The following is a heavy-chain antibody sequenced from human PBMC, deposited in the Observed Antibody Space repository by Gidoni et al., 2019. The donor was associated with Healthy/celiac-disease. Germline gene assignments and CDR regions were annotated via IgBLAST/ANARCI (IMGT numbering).Heavy chain of an antibody. V-gene: IGHV4-39*07. Sequence: QLPLQESGPGLVKPSETLSLTCTVSGGSISSSSYYWGWIRQPPGKGLEWIGSIYYSGSTYYNPSLKSRVTISVDTSKNQFSLKLSSVTATDTAVYYCARDRSSGYSDAFAIWGQGTMVTVSS. J-gene: IGHJ3*02. D-gene: IGHD6-19*01. CDR1: GGSISSSSYY. CDR3: ARDRSSGYSDAFAI. CDR2: IYYSGST.